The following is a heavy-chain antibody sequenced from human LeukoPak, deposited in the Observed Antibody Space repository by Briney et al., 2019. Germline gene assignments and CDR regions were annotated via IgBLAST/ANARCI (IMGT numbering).Heavy chain of an antibody. CDR3: AKTKYQLLFDY. CDR1: GFTFSSYA. D-gene: IGHD2-2*01. CDR2: ISGSGGSA. V-gene: IGHV3-23*01. Sequence: GGSLRLSCAASGFTFSSYAMSWVRQAPGKGLEWVPAISGSGGSAYYADSVKGRFTISRDNSKNTLYLQMNSLRAEDTAVYYCAKTKYQLLFDYWGQGTLVTVSS. J-gene: IGHJ4*02.